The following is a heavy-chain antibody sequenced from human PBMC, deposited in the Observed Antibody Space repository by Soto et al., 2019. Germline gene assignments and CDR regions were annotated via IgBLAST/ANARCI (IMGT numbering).Heavy chain of an antibody. CDR2: IDPSDSQT. V-gene: IGHV5-10-1*01. J-gene: IGHJ4*02. D-gene: IGHD7-27*01. CDR1: GYSFAGYW. Sequence: GESRKLSCKGSGYSFAGYWSTWVLQTPGKGLEWMGRIDPSDSQTYYSPSFRGHVTISATKSITTVFLQWSSLRASDTAMYYCARPVGSQPGTNFDYWGQGTLVTVSS. CDR3: ARPVGSQPGTNFDY.